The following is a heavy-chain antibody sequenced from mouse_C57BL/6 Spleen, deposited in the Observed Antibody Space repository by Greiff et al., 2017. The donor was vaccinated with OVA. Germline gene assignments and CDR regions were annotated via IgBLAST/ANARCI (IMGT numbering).Heavy chain of an antibody. J-gene: IGHJ1*03. CDR1: GYTFTSYW. Sequence: QVHVKQPGAELVKPGASVKLSCKASGYTFTSYWMHWVKQRPGQGLEWIGMIHPNSGSTNYNEKFKSKATLTVDKSSSTAYMQLSSLTSEDSAVYYCARSPGSSYVYWYFDVWGTGTTVTVSS. V-gene: IGHV1-64*01. D-gene: IGHD1-1*01. CDR2: IHPNSGST. CDR3: ARSPGSSYVYWYFDV.